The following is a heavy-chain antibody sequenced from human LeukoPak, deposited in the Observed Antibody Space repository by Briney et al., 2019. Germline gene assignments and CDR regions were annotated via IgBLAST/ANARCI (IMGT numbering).Heavy chain of an antibody. J-gene: IGHJ5*02. Sequence: NPGGSLRLSSAASGFTFSSYSMNWVRQAPGKGLEWVSSISSSSSYIYYADSVKGRFTISRDNAKNSLYLQMNSLRAEDMALCYCAKDHSSTWYVGRLDPWGQGTLVTVSS. V-gene: IGHV3-21*04. CDR2: ISSSSSYI. D-gene: IGHD6-13*01. CDR3: AKDHSSTWYVGRLDP. CDR1: GFTFSSYS.